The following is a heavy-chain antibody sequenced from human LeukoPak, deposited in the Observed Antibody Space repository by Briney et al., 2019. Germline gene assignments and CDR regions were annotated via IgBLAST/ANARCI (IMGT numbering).Heavy chain of an antibody. CDR1: GGSFSGYY. D-gene: IGHD6-13*01. CDR3: ARGEIAAAFDY. J-gene: IGHJ4*02. V-gene: IGHV4-34*01. CDR2: INHSGSS. Sequence: PSETLSLTCAVYGGSFSGYYWSWIRQPPGKGLEWIGEINHSGSSNYNPSLESRVTISVDTSKNQFSLKLSSVTAADTAVYYCARGEIAAAFDYWGQGTLVTVSS.